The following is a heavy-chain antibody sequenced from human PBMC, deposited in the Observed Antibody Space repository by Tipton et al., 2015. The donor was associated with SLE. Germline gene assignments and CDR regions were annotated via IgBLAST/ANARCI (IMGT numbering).Heavy chain of an antibody. V-gene: IGHV4-4*07. CDR1: GGSISTYH. D-gene: IGHD7-27*01. Sequence: LRLSCTVSGGSISTYHWSWVRQPAGKGLEWIGRTYPSGSTNYNPSLKSRLTISVDTSKNQFSLKLSSVTAADTAVYYCARDQGSPNWGLFDYWGQGTLVTVSS. CDR3: ARDQGSPNWGLFDY. CDR2: TYPSGST. J-gene: IGHJ4*02.